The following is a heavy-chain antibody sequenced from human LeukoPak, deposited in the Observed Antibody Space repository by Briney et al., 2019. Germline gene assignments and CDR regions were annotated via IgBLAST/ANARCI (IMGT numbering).Heavy chain of an antibody. D-gene: IGHD2-2*02. V-gene: IGHV3-23*01. CDR1: GFTFRNYS. J-gene: IGHJ4*02. CDR2: ISDSGGTT. Sequence: PGGSLRLSCAASGFTFRNYSMNRVRQAPGKGLEWVSGISDSGGTTDYADSVKGRFAISRDNSNNTLYLQMNSLRAEDTAVYYCAKARSGSSSSCYNYWGQGTLVTVSS. CDR3: AKARSGSSSSCYNY.